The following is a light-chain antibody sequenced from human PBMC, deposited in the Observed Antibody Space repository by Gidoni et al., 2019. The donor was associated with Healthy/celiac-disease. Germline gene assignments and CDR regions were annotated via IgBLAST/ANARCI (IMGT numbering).Light chain of an antibody. V-gene: IGKV1-39*01. CDR3: QQSYSTPQEYT. Sequence: DIQMIQSPSSLSASVGDRVTITCRASQSISSYLNWYQQKPGKAPKLLIYAASSLQSGVPSRFSGSGSGTDFTLTISSLQPEDFATYYCQQSYSTPQEYTFGQGTKLEIK. CDR1: QSISSY. J-gene: IGKJ2*01. CDR2: AAS.